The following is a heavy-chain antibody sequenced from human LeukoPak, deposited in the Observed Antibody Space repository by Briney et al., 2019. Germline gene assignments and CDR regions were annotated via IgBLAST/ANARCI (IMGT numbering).Heavy chain of an antibody. CDR1: GGSISSYF. D-gene: IGHD5-12*01. Sequence: SETLSLTCTVSGGSISSYFWSWIRQPPGKGLEWLGCIHYSGNTNHNPSLKSRVTISVDTSKNHFSLKLSSVTAADTAVYYCARASGYSGYDRAAEYFQHWGQGTLVTVSS. CDR3: ARASGYSGYDRAAEYFQH. V-gene: IGHV4-59*01. J-gene: IGHJ1*01. CDR2: IHYSGNT.